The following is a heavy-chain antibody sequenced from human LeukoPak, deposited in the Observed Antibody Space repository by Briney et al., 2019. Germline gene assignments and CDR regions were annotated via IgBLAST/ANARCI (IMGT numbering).Heavy chain of an antibody. J-gene: IGHJ4*02. CDR2: IYWDDDQ. CDR1: GFSLSTSGGG. V-gene: IGHV2-5*02. D-gene: IGHD1-26*01. Sequence: SGPTLLNPTKTLTLTCTFSGFSLSTSGGGVGWIRQPPGKALECLTLIYWDDDQRSSPSLKSRLNIAMETFKTQVVLTITNLDPVDTATYSGAHIPPGILGFDYWGQGTLVTVSS. CDR3: AHIPPGILGFDY.